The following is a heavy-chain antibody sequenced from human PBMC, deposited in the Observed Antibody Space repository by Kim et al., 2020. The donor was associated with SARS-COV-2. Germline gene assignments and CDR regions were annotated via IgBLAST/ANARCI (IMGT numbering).Heavy chain of an antibody. V-gene: IGHV3-30*18. CDR3: ANEDGILTGYYKVYYYGMDV. CDR1: GFTFSSYG. D-gene: IGHD3-9*01. CDR2: ISYDGSNK. Sequence: GGSLRLSCAASGFTFSSYGMHWVRQAPGKGLEWVAVISYDGSNKYYADSVKGRFTISRDNSKNTLYLQMNSLRAEDTAVYYCANEDGILTGYYKVYYYGMDVWGQGTTVTVSS. J-gene: IGHJ6*02.